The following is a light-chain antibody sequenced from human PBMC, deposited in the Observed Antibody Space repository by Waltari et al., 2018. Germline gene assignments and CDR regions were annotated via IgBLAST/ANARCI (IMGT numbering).Light chain of an antibody. CDR3: QTWGSGIRV. CDR2: LHSNGSH. J-gene: IGLJ3*02. Sequence: QLVLTQSPSASASLGASVKLTCTLSSGHSDYAIAWHQHQPQNGPRYLMMLHSNGSHTKGDGIPDRFSGSSSGTERYLTISSLQSEDEADYYCQTWGSGIRVFGGGTKLTVL. CDR1: SGHSDYA. V-gene: IGLV4-69*01.